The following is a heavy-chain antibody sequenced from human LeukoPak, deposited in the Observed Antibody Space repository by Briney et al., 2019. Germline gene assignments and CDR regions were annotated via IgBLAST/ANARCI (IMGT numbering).Heavy chain of an antibody. V-gene: IGHV3-23*01. Sequence: GGSLRLSCAASAFTFSRYSMNWVRQAPGKGLEWVSAISGSGGSTYYADSVKGRFTISRDNSKNTLYLQMNSLRAEDTAVYYCAKEEGAGDYWGQGTLLTVSS. J-gene: IGHJ4*02. D-gene: IGHD6-19*01. CDR2: ISGSGGST. CDR3: AKEEGAGDY. CDR1: AFTFSRYS.